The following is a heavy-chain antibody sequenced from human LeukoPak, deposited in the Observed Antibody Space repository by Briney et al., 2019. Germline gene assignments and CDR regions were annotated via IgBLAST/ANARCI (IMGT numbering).Heavy chain of an antibody. V-gene: IGHV3-30-3*01. Sequence: GRSRRLSCAASGFTFSNYAMHWVRQAPGKGLEWVAVISYDGSNKYYADPVKGRFTISRDNSKNTLYLQMNSLRAEDTAVYYCAREPFGSGYYSNLHFDYWGQGTLVTVSS. D-gene: IGHD3-3*01. J-gene: IGHJ4*02. CDR1: GFTFSNYA. CDR2: ISYDGSNK. CDR3: AREPFGSGYYSNLHFDY.